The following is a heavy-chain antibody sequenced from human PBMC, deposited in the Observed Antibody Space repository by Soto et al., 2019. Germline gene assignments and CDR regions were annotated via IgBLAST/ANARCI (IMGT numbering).Heavy chain of an antibody. CDR2: ISFNNNTI. V-gene: IGHV3-11*01. J-gene: IGHJ4*02. Sequence: GGSLRLSCVASGFTFSDYYISWLRQAPGKGPECLSYISFNNNTIYYDDSVRGRFTISRDNAKNSVFLQMNRLRVEDTAVYYCARHLGRIEAARSDYWGLGTLVTVSS. CDR1: GFTFSDYY. D-gene: IGHD2-15*01. CDR3: ARHLGRIEAARSDY.